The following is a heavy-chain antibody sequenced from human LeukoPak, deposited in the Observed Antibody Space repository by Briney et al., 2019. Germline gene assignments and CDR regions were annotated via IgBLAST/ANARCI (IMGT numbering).Heavy chain of an antibody. CDR3: ATLAVWRDWYFDL. Sequence: PSETLSLTCTVSGASIDSSRYSWGWIRQPPGKGPGWIASIFYSGNSYNNPSLKSRVTMSVDTSKNQFSLKLTSVTAADTAVYYCATLAVWRDWYFDLWGRGTLVTVSS. CDR1: GASIDSSRYS. J-gene: IGHJ2*01. CDR2: IFYSGNS. D-gene: IGHD2-21*01. V-gene: IGHV4-39*01.